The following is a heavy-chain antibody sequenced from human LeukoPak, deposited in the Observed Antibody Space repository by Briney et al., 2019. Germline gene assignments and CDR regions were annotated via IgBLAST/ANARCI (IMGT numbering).Heavy chain of an antibody. CDR2: MNPNSGGT. Sequence: ASVKVSCKASGYTFTGYYMHWVRQAPGQGLEWMGWMNPNSGGTNYAQKLQGRVTMTTDTSTSTAYMELRSLRSDDTAVYYCARDWNYYYFDYWGQGTLVTVSS. D-gene: IGHD1-7*01. V-gene: IGHV1-2*02. CDR3: ARDWNYYYFDY. J-gene: IGHJ4*02. CDR1: GYTFTGYY.